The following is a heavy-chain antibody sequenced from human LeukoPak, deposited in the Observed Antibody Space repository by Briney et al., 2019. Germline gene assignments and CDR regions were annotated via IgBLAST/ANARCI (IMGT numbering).Heavy chain of an antibody. J-gene: IGHJ4*02. Sequence: GSLRLSCAASGFTSNRHWMSRVRQAPGKGLEWVASIKQDGSEKYYVDSVTGRFIISRDNAKNSLSLQMNSLRAEDTAVYYCARDLGVGYSGSYNYWGQGTLVTVSS. CDR2: IKQDGSEK. D-gene: IGHD1-26*01. CDR3: ARDLGVGYSGSYNY. CDR1: GFTSNRHW. V-gene: IGHV3-7*01.